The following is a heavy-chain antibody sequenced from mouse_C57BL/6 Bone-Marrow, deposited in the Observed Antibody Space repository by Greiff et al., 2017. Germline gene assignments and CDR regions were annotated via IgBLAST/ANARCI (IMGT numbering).Heavy chain of an antibody. D-gene: IGHD1-1*01. Sequence: VQLQQSGAELVRPGTSVKMSCKASGYTFTNYWIGWAKQRPGHGLEWIGDIYPGGGYTNYNEKFKGKATLTADKSSSTAYMQFSSLTSEASAIYYCARDPYYYGTPYYYAMDYWGQGTSVTVSS. CDR2: IYPGGGYT. J-gene: IGHJ4*01. V-gene: IGHV1-63*01. CDR3: ARDPYYYGTPYYYAMDY. CDR1: GYTFTNYW.